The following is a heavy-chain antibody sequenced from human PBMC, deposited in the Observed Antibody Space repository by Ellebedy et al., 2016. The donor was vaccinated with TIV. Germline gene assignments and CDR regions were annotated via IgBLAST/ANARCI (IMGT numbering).Heavy chain of an antibody. D-gene: IGHD1/OR15-1a*01. J-gene: IGHJ4*02. V-gene: IGHV4-59*08. Sequence: MPSETLSLTCTASGASVSKDYWSWIRQPPGKGLEGIASVDYIGTSSYSPSLKSRVNISVDTSKNQFSLTMNSVTAADTAVYFCATSKGLEHFDYWGQGTLVTVSS. CDR1: GASVSKDY. CDR3: ATSKGLEHFDY. CDR2: VDYIGTS.